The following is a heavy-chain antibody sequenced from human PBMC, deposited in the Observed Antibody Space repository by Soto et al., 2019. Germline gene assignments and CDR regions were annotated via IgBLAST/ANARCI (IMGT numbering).Heavy chain of an antibody. CDR2: IYWDDDK. CDR1: GFSLSTSGVG. CDR3: AHRQRTVYFDY. J-gene: IGHJ4*02. V-gene: IGHV2-5*02. Sequence: QITLKESGPTLVKPTQTLPLTCTFSGFSLSTSGVGVGWIRQPPGKALEWLALIYWDDDKRYSPSLKSRLTITEDTSKNQVVLTMTNMDPVDTATYYYAHRQRTVYFDYWGQGTLVTVSS. D-gene: IGHD4-17*01.